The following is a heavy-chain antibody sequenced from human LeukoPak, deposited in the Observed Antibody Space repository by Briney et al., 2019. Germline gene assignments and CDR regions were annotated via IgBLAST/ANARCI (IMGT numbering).Heavy chain of an antibody. J-gene: IGHJ3*02. CDR3: SSDFGDYFGAFDI. CDR1: GFTFSGSA. Sequence: GGSLKLSCAASGFTFSGSAMHWVRQASGKGPEWVGHIRNKARNYATAYGASMKGRFTISRGDSKNTAYLQMNSLKTEDTAVYYCSSDFGDYFGAFDIWGQGTTVTVSS. D-gene: IGHD4-17*01. V-gene: IGHV3-73*01. CDR2: IRNKARNYAT.